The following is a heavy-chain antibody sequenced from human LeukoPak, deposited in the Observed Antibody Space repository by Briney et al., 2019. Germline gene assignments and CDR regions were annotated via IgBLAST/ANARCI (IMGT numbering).Heavy chain of an antibody. Sequence: SQTLSLTCTVSGGSISSYYWSWVRQPPGKGLEWIGYIYYSGSTNYNPSLKSRVTISVDTSKNQFSLKLSSVTAADTAVYCCARDRRASAAGHDYWGQGTLVTVSS. CDR2: IYYSGST. CDR3: ARDRRASAAGHDY. CDR1: GGSISSYY. V-gene: IGHV4-59*12. J-gene: IGHJ4*02. D-gene: IGHD6-13*01.